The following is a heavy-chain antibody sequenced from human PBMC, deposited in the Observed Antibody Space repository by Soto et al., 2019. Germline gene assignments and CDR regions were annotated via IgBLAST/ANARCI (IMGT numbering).Heavy chain of an antibody. J-gene: IGHJ4*02. D-gene: IGHD5-18*01. CDR2: VWKDGSNR. V-gene: IGHV3-33*06. CDR3: AKVPRGSNFGYYNF. CDR1: GITFSDYG. Sequence: SGITFSDYGMHRVRQAPGKGLEWVAGVWKDGSNRYYVDSVKGRFTISRDNSKNTLYLQMNSLRDEDTAVYYCAKVPRGSNFGYYNFWGQGTLVTVSS.